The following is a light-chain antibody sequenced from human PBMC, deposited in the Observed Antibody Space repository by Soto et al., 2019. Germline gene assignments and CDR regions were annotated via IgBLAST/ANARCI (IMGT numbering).Light chain of an antibody. CDR2: LGS. J-gene: IGKJ1*01. Sequence: IVMTQSPLSLPVTPGEPASISCRSSQSLLHSNGYNYLDWYLQKPGQSPQLLIYLGSNRASGVPGRFSGTGSGTDFTLKISRVEAEDVGVYYCMQALQGPPTFGQGTKVEIK. CDR1: QSLLHSNGYNY. V-gene: IGKV2-28*01. CDR3: MQALQGPPT.